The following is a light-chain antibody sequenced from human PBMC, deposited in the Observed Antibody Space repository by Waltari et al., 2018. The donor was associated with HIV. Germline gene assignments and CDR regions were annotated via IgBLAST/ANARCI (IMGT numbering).Light chain of an antibody. Sequence: QSALTQPASVSGSPGQSITISCTGTSSDVGGYNYVSWYQQHPGNAPKLMIYEVSNRPSVFTHSFAGSKTGNTASLTISGRQAEDEADYYCSSYTSSSTVVFGGGTKLTVL. CDR1: SSDVGGYNY. CDR2: EVS. J-gene: IGLJ2*01. CDR3: SSYTSSSTVV. V-gene: IGLV2-14*01.